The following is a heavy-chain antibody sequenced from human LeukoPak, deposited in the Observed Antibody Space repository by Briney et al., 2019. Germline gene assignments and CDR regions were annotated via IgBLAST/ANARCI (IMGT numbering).Heavy chain of an antibody. D-gene: IGHD3-16*01. CDR1: GFTFDDYA. CDR3: AKDIGGVAYSWFYFDF. V-gene: IGHV3-9*01. CDR2: ISWNSGSI. J-gene: IGHJ4*02. Sequence: PGGSLRLSCAASGFTFDDYAMHWVRQAPGKGLEWVSGISWNSGSIGYADSVKGRFTISRDNAKNSLYLQMTSLRAEDTAFYYCAKDIGGVAYSWFYFDFWGQGTLVTVSS.